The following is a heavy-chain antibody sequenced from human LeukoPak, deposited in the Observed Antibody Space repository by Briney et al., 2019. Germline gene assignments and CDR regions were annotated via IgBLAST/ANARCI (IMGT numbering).Heavy chain of an antibody. CDR1: GGSISSGGYP. CDR2: IYHSGST. Sequence: SETLSLTCAVSGGSISSGGYPWSWIRQPPGKGLEWIGYIYHSGSTYYNPSLKSRVTISVDRSKNQFPLKLSSVTAADTAVYYCARGARTASAFYYWGQGTLVTVSP. CDR3: ARGARTASAFYY. D-gene: IGHD2-2*01. V-gene: IGHV4-30-2*01. J-gene: IGHJ4*02.